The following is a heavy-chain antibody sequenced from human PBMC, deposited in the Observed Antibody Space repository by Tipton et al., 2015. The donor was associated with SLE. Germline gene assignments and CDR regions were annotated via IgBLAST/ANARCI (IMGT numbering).Heavy chain of an antibody. D-gene: IGHD3-10*01. J-gene: IGHJ4*02. CDR1: GFTFGDYA. CDR3: TREITYYGSGSYAY. Sequence: RSLRLSCTGSGFTFGDYALNWVRQAPGKGLEWVGFIRSKAYGETTEHAASVKGRFTMSRDDSKSIAYLQMNSLKTEDTAVYYCTREITYYGSGSYAYWGQGTLVTVSS. CDR2: IRSKAYGETT. V-gene: IGHV3-49*04.